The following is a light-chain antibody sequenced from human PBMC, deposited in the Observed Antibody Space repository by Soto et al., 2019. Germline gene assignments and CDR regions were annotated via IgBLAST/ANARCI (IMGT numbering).Light chain of an antibody. CDR2: DAS. V-gene: IGKV1-5*01. J-gene: IGKJ2*01. CDR1: QSISNW. CDR3: QQYKSYPYT. Sequence: DIQMTQSPSTLSASVGDRVTITCRASQSISNWLAWYQQKPGKAPKVLIYDASSLESGVPSRFSGSGSGTEFTLTISSLQPDDFETYYCQQYKSYPYTFGQGTKVDIK.